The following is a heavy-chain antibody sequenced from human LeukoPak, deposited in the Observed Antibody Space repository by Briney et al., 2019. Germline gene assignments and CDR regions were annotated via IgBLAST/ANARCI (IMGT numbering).Heavy chain of an antibody. CDR1: GGSISSYY. V-gene: IGHV4-4*07. D-gene: IGHD3-22*01. Sequence: SETLSLTCTVSGGSISSYYWSWIRQPAGKGLEWIGRIYTSGSTNYNPSLKSRVTMSVDTSKNQFSLKLSSVTAADTALYYCAKAREDTYYYDSSGYYFATPLDYWGQGTLVTVSS. CDR2: IYTSGST. J-gene: IGHJ4*02. CDR3: AKAREDTYYYDSSGYYFATPLDY.